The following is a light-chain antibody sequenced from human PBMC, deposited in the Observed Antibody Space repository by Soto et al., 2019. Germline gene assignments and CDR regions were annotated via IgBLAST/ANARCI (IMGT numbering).Light chain of an antibody. J-gene: IGLJ1*01. V-gene: IGLV2-14*01. CDR1: SSDVGGYNY. Sequence: QSALTQPASVSGSPGQSITISCTGTSSDVGGYNYVSWYQQHPHKAPKLMIYEVSNRPSGVSNRFSGSKSGNTASLTISGLQSEHEADYYCSSYTTTNTYVFGTGTKLTVL. CDR2: EVS. CDR3: SSYTTTNTYV.